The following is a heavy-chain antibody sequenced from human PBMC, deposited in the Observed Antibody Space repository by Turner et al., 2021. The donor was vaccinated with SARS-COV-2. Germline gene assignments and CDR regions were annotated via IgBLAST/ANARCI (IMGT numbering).Heavy chain of an antibody. D-gene: IGHD3-16*01. V-gene: IGHV4-4*07. CDR1: GGSFTRFS. CDR3: ARDHGVY. Sequence: QVLLQESGPGLVKPSETLYLTCSVSGGSFTRFSWRWIRQPAGKGLEWIGRVFSNGSTNYNPSLKSRVTMSVNTSKNQFSLNLSSVTAADTAVYYCARDHGVYWGQGTLISVSS. CDR2: VFSNGST. J-gene: IGHJ4*02.